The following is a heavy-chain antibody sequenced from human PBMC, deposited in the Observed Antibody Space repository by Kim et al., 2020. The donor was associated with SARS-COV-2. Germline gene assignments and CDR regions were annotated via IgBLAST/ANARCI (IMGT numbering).Heavy chain of an antibody. CDR1: GGSISSYY. V-gene: IGHV4-59*08. J-gene: IGHJ4*02. D-gene: IGHD2-21*02. CDR3: ARLYCGGDCYPDY. Sequence: SETLSHTCTVSGGSISSYYWSWIRQPPGKGLEWIGYIYYSGSTNYNPSLKSRVTISVDTSKNQFSLKLSSVTAADTAVYYCARLYCGGDCYPDYWGQGTLVTVSS. CDR2: IYYSGST.